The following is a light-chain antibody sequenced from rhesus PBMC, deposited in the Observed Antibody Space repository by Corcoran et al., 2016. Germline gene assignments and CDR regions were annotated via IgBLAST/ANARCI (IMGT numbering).Light chain of an antibody. CDR2: KAS. CDR3: QHGYGIS. Sequence: DIQMTQSPSSLSASVGDRVTITCRASQGISNNLAWYQQKPGKVPKLLIYKASTLQSGIPSRFRGSGSGTDFTLTISSLQPEDFATYYCQHGYGISFGKGTKVEIK. CDR1: QGISNN. J-gene: IGKJ2*01. V-gene: IGKV1-25*01.